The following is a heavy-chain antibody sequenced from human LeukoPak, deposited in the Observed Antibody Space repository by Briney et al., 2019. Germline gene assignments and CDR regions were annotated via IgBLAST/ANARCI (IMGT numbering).Heavy chain of an antibody. CDR1: GFTFSSYA. CDR2: IGNSGDRT. CDR3: AKGGV. J-gene: IGHJ6*02. V-gene: IGHV3-23*01. Sequence: GGSLRLSCAASGFTFSSYAMSWVRQAPGKEPEWVSGIGNSGDRTFYADSVKGRFTISRDNSKNTLYLQMNSLRVEDTALYYCAKGGVWGQGIAVTVSS.